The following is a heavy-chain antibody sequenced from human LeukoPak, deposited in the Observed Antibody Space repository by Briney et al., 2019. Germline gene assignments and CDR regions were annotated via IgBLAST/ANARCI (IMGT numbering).Heavy chain of an antibody. D-gene: IGHD6-13*01. J-gene: IGHJ4*02. Sequence: GGSLRLPCGASGFTFRTYAMSWVRQAPGKGLEWVSGISDGGGRTFYAESVKGRFTVSRDNSKNTLYLRMSSLRAEDTAIYYCTKNQILDDTGSWYAFWGQGTLVTVSS. CDR2: ISDGGGRT. CDR3: TKNQILDDTGSWYAF. V-gene: IGHV3-23*01. CDR1: GFTFRTYA.